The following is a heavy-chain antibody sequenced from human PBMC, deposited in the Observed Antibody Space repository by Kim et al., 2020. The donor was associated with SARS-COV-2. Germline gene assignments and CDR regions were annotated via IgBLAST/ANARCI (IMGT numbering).Heavy chain of an antibody. J-gene: IGHJ4*02. CDR3: ARDRDSSGCFDY. D-gene: IGHD6-19*01. V-gene: IGHV1-69*04. Sequence: NDAQKFQGRVTITADNSTSTAYMELSSLRSEDTAVYYCARDRDSSGCFDYWGQGTLVTVSS.